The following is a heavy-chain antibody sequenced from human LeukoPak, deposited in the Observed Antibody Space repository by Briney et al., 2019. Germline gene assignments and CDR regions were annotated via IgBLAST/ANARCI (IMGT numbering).Heavy chain of an antibody. CDR3: ARYFYDSSGYSYYFDY. CDR1: GFIVSDNY. J-gene: IGHJ4*02. CDR2: IQSGGSA. V-gene: IGHV3-53*01. D-gene: IGHD3-22*01. Sequence: GGSLRLSCAASGFIVSDNYMSWVRQAPGKGLEWVSVIQSGGSAYYADSVKGRFTISRDNSKNTVYLQMNSLRAEDTAVYYCARYFYDSSGYSYYFDYWGQGTPVTVSS.